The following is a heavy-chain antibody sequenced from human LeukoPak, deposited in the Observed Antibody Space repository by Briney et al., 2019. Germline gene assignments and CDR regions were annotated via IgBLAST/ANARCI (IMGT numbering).Heavy chain of an antibody. CDR2: IYYTGNT. V-gene: IGHV4-59*01. CDR1: GGSISSYY. CDR3: ARGGWYLTV. Sequence: SETLSLTCTVSGGSISSYYWSWIRQPPGKGLERIGYIYYTGNTNYNSSLESRVTISVDTSKDKFSLKLSSVTAADTAVYYCARGGWYLTVWGRGTLVTVSS. J-gene: IGHJ2*01.